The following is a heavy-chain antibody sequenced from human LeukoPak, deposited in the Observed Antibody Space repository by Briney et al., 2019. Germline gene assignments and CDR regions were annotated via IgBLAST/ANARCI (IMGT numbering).Heavy chain of an antibody. D-gene: IGHD6-13*01. J-gene: IGHJ6*02. CDR1: GGSISSYY. V-gene: IGHV4-4*07. CDR2: IYTSGST. Sequence: TSETLSLTCTVSGGSISSYYWSWIRQPAGKGLEWIGRIYTSGSTNYNPSLKSRVTMSVDTSKNQFSLKLSSVTAADTAVYYCARLTSSWSDYYYYGMDVWGQGTTVTVSS. CDR3: ARLTSSWSDYYYYGMDV.